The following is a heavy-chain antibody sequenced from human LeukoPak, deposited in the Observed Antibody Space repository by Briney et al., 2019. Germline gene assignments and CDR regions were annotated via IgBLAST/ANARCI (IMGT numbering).Heavy chain of an antibody. CDR1: GGSISSSSYY. V-gene: IGHV4-39*07. D-gene: IGHD3-10*01. CDR3: ARGSLSYAFDY. CDR2: IYYSGST. J-gene: IGHJ4*02. Sequence: PSETLSLTCTVSGGSISSSSYYWGWIRQPPGKGLEWIGSIYYSGSTYYNPSLKSRVTISVDTSKNQFSLKLSSVTAADTAVYYCARGSLSYAFDYWGQGTLVTVSS.